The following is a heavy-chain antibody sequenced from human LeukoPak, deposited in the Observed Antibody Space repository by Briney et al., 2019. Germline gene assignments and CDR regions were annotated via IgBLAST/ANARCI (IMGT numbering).Heavy chain of an antibody. D-gene: IGHD3-22*01. CDR1: GFTFNNYA. Sequence: GGSLRLSCAASGFTFNNYAMSWVRQAPGKGLVWVSTISGGGGSTYYADSVKGRFTISRDNSKNTLYLQMNSLRAEDSAVYYCAKESGGRYYYDSSAYFDYWGQGTLVTVSS. CDR2: ISGGGGST. J-gene: IGHJ4*02. CDR3: AKESGGRYYYDSSAYFDY. V-gene: IGHV3-23*01.